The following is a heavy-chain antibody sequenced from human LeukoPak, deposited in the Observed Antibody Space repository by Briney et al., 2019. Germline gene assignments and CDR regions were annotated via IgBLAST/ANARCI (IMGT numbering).Heavy chain of an antibody. D-gene: IGHD2-2*02. CDR2: IIPIFGTA. V-gene: IGHV1-69*05. J-gene: IGHJ6*03. Sequence: SVKVSCKASGGTFSSYAISWVRQAPGQGLEWMGGIIPIFGTANYAQKFQGRVTITTDESTSTAYMELSSLRSEDTAVDYCARDSLPAAITSTSYYYYMDVWGKGTTVTVSS. CDR3: ARDSLPAAITSTSYYYYMDV. CDR1: GGTFSSYA.